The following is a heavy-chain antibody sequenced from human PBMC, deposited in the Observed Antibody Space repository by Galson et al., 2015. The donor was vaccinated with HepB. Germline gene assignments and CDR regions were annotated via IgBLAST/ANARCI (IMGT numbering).Heavy chain of an antibody. CDR2: ISGSGGST. CDR1: GFTFSSYA. CDR3: AKDLVLGYCSGGSCPKGPVDV. D-gene: IGHD2-15*01. J-gene: IGHJ6*04. Sequence: SLRLSCAASGFTFSSYAMSWVRQAPGKGLEWVSAISGSGGSTYYADSVKGRFTISRDNSKNTLYLQMNSLRAEDTAVYYCAKDLVLGYCSGGSCPKGPVDVWGKGTTVTVSS. V-gene: IGHV3-23*01.